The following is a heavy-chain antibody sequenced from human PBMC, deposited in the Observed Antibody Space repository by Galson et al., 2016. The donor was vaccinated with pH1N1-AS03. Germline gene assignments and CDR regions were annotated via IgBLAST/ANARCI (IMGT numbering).Heavy chain of an antibody. D-gene: IGHD2-21*01. CDR2: ISWNSGTF. V-gene: IGHV3-9*01. CDR3: AKSYHGDVFDI. J-gene: IGHJ3*02. CDR1: GFNFDNYA. Sequence: SLRLSCAASGFNFDNYAMHWVRQARGKGLEWVSGISWNSGTFDYADSVKGRFTISGDNAKNSLYLQMNSLTADDSALYYCAKSYHGDVFDIWGQGTMVTVSS.